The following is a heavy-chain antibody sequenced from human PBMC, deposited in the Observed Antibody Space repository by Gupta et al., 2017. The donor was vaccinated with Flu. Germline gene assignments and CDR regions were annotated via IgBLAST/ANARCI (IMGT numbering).Heavy chain of an antibody. V-gene: IGHV4-4*02. Sequence: QVQLQESGPGLVKPSGTLSLTCAVSGGSISSSNWWSWVRQPPGKGLEWIGEIYHSGSTNYNPSLKSRVTISVDKSKNQFSLKLSSVTAADTAVYYCARVRCMLWGHYYYYYGMDVWGQGTTVTVSS. CDR3: ARVRCMLWGHYYYYYGMDV. CDR1: GGSISSSNW. CDR2: IYHSGST. D-gene: IGHD2-8*01. J-gene: IGHJ6*02.